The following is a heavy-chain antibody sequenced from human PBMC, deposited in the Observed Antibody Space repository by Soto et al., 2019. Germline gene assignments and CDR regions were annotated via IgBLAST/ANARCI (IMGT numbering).Heavy chain of an antibody. V-gene: IGHV3-11*05. Sequence: GGSLRLSCAASGFIFSSYAMSWVRQAPGKGLEWVSYISSSSSYTNYADSVKGRFTISRDNAKNSLYLQMNSLRAEDTAVYYCARDTGIAAAGTGAFDIWGQGTMVTVSS. D-gene: IGHD6-13*01. CDR2: ISSSSSYT. CDR1: GFIFSSYA. J-gene: IGHJ3*02. CDR3: ARDTGIAAAGTGAFDI.